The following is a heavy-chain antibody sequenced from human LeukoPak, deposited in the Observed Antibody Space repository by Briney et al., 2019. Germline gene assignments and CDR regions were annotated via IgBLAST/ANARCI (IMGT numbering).Heavy chain of an antibody. V-gene: IGHV3-48*03. CDR1: GFTFSSYE. CDR2: ISSSGSTI. J-gene: IGHJ4*02. CDR3: ARSQGYGDDWFDY. Sequence: LSGGSLRLSCAASGFTFSSYEMNWVRQAPGKGLEWVSYISSSGSTIYYADSVKGRFSISRDNAKDSLYLQMNSLRAEDTAVYYCARSQGYGDDWFDYWGQGTLVTVSS. D-gene: IGHD4-17*01.